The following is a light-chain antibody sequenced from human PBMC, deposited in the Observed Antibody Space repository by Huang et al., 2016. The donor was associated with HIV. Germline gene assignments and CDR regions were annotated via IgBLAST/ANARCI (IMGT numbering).Light chain of an antibody. Sequence: EIVLTQSPATLSLSPGERATLSCRASQSVINYLGWYQQKPGQAPRLLTYDTPNRATGVPAKFSGRGSGTDFTLTIGSLEPEDFAVYYCQHRASWPLTFGGGTKVEIK. J-gene: IGKJ4*01. CDR1: QSVINY. CDR3: QHRASWPLT. CDR2: DTP. V-gene: IGKV3-11*01.